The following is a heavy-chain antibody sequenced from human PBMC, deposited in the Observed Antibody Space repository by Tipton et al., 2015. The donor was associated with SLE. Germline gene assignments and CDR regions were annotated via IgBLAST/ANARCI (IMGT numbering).Heavy chain of an antibody. D-gene: IGHD3-9*01. CDR1: GFTFSRYG. CDR2: IWYGGSNK. CDR3: ARDRGRDYDTLTGYRRH. J-gene: IGHJ4*02. V-gene: IGHV3-33*08. Sequence: SLRLSCAASGFTFSRYGMHWVRQAPGKGLEWVAVIWYGGSNKYYADSVKGRFTISRDNSKNTLYLQMNSLRAEDTAVYYCARDRGRDYDTLTGYRRHWGQGTLVAASS.